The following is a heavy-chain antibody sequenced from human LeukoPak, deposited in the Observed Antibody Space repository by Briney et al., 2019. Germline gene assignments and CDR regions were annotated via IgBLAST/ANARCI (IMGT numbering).Heavy chain of an antibody. CDR1: GFTFGSYA. V-gene: IGHV3-23*01. Sequence: PGGSLRLSCAASGFTFGSYAMSWVRQAPGKGLEWVSAISGSGGSTYYADSVKGRFTISRDNSKNTLYLQMNSLRAEDTAVYYCAKYRRYSSSWFDYWGQGTLVTVSS. D-gene: IGHD6-13*01. CDR2: ISGSGGST. CDR3: AKYRRYSSSWFDY. J-gene: IGHJ4*02.